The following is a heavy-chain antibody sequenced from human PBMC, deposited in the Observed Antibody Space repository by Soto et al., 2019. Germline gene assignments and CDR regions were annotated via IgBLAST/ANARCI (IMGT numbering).Heavy chain of an antibody. D-gene: IGHD3-10*01. CDR2: INPSSGGT. Sequence: ASVKVSCKTSGYTFIDYYIHWVRQVPGQGPEWMGWINPSSGGTFYAQKFQGRFTVTRDTSVSTAYMELSRLTSDDTAMYYCARDRMRGNYGTDVWGQGTTVTVSS. J-gene: IGHJ6*02. CDR1: GYTFIDYY. CDR3: ARDRMRGNYGTDV. V-gene: IGHV1-2*02.